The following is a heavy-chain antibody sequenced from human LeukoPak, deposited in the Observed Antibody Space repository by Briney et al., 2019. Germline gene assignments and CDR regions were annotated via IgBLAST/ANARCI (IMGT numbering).Heavy chain of an antibody. V-gene: IGHV1-69*13. D-gene: IGHD3-10*01. J-gene: IGHJ6*02. CDR1: GGTFSSYA. CDR3: ARGRGSGSYYHYYGMDV. Sequence: SVKVSCKASGGTFSSYAISWVRQAPGQGLEWMGGIIPIFGTANYAQKFQGRVTITADESTSTAYMELSSLRSEDTVVYYCARGRGSGSYYHYYGMDVWGQGTTVTVSS. CDR2: IIPIFGTA.